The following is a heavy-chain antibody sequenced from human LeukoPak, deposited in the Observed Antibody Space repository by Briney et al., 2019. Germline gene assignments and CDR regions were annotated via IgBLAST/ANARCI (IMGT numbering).Heavy chain of an antibody. CDR3: ARGAYGSGSYYSNWFDP. J-gene: IGHJ5*02. CDR2: INPNSGGT. D-gene: IGHD3-10*01. V-gene: IGHV1-2*06. CDR1: GYTFTGYY. Sequence: ASVKVSCKASGYTFTGYYMHWVRQAPGQGLEWMGRINPNSGGTNYAQKFQGRVTMTRDTPISTAYMELSRLRSDDTAVYYCARGAYGSGSYYSNWFDPRGQGTLVTVSS.